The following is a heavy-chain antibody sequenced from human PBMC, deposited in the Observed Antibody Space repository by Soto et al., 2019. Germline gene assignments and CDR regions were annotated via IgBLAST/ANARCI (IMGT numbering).Heavy chain of an antibody. V-gene: IGHV1-69*13. Sequence: GASVKVSCKASGGTFSSYAISWVRQAPGQGLEWMGGIIPIFGTANYAQKFQGRVTITADESTSTAYMELSSLRSEDTAVYYCGIIPSRPNASYYYYGMDVWGQGTTVTVSS. CDR3: GIIPSRPNASYYYYGMDV. CDR1: GGTFSSYA. CDR2: IIPIFGTA. J-gene: IGHJ6*02. D-gene: IGHD6-6*01.